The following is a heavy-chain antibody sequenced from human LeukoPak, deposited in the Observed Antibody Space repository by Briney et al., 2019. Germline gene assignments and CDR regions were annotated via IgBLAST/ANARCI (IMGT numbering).Heavy chain of an antibody. CDR1: GLTFSSYW. Sequence: QAGGSLRLSCAASGLTFSSYWMHWVRHAPGKGLVWVSRINSDGSSTSYADSVKGRFTISRDNAKNSLYLQMNSLRAEDTAVYYCARDPQDYYGMDVWGKGTTVTVSS. CDR3: ARDPQDYYGMDV. CDR2: INSDGSST. J-gene: IGHJ6*04. V-gene: IGHV3-74*01.